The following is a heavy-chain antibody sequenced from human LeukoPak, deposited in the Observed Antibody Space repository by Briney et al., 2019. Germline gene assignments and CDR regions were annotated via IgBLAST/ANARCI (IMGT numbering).Heavy chain of an antibody. J-gene: IGHJ4*02. CDR3: ANGIRPFGSNDISILDY. D-gene: IGHD3-16*01. CDR1: EFTFSSYG. Sequence: GGSLRLSCAASEFTFSSYGMHWVRQAPGKGLEWVAVISYDGSIKYYADSVKGRFTISRDNSKNTLYLQMNSLRADDTAVYYCANGIRPFGSNDISILDYWGQGTLVTVSS. V-gene: IGHV3-30*18. CDR2: ISYDGSIK.